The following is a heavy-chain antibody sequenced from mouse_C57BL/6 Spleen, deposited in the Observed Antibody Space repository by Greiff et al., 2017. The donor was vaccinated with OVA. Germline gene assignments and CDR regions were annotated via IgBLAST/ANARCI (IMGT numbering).Heavy chain of an antibody. D-gene: IGHD2-4*01. Sequence: EVKVEESGPGLVKPSQSLSLTCSVTGYSITSGYYWNWIRQFPGNKLEWMGYISYDGSNNYNPSLKNRISITRDTSKNQFFLKLNSVTTEDTATYYCARGGLYDYDYAMDYWGQGTSVTVSS. CDR1: GYSITSGYY. V-gene: IGHV3-6*01. CDR2: ISYDGSN. CDR3: ARGGLYDYDYAMDY. J-gene: IGHJ4*01.